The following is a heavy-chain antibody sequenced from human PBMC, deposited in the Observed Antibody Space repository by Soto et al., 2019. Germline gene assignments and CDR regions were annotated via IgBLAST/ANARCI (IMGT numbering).Heavy chain of an antibody. D-gene: IGHD2-21*02. CDR3: ATIMVPASRHIDFDY. V-gene: IGHV4-39*01. CDR2: IYYNGHA. J-gene: IGHJ4*02. CDR1: CGSINTNNYY. Sequence: PSETLSLTCSVSCGSINTNNYYWGWIRQSPGQVLEWIGNIYYNGHANYNPSLKGRVTISQDMSKNQLFLKLTSMTAADTAIYYCATIMVPASRHIDFDYWGQGTLVTVSS.